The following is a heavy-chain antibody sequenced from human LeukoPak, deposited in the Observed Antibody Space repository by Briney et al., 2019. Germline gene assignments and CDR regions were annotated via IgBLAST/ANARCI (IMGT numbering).Heavy chain of an antibody. CDR2: IYSGGST. CDR3: VRGCSDACYRFDY. J-gene: IGHJ4*02. V-gene: IGHV3-53*01. Sequence: GGSLRLSCAASGFTVSSNYMSWVRQAPGKGLEWVSVIYSGGSTYYADSVKGRFTISRDNSKNTLYLQMNSLRAEDTAIYYCVRGCSDACYRFDYWGQGTLVTVSS. CDR1: GFTVSSNY. D-gene: IGHD2-21*02.